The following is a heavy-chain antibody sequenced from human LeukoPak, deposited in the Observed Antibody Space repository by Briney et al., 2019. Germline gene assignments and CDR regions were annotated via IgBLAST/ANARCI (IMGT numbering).Heavy chain of an antibody. CDR2: IYYSGST. V-gene: IGHV4-39*07. CDR1: GGSIXSXSYY. J-gene: IGHJ4*02. CDR3: ARGSADY. Sequence: TSEXXXLTCXVSGGSIXSXSYYXGXIXXPXGRGLEWIGSIYYSGSTYYNPSLKSRVTISVDTSKNQFSLKLSSVTAADTAVYYCARGSADYWGQGTLVTVSS.